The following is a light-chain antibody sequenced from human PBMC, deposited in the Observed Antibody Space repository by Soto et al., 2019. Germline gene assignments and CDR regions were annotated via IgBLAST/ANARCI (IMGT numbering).Light chain of an antibody. J-gene: IGKJ1*01. Sequence: DIQMTQSPSTLSASVGDRVTITCRASQTIINWLAWYQQKPGKAPKLLTYKASTLEGEVPSRFSGSGSDTEFTLTINSLQPDDSATYYCQQYHTYWWTFGQGTKVDIK. CDR1: QTIINW. V-gene: IGKV1-5*03. CDR2: KAS. CDR3: QQYHTYWWT.